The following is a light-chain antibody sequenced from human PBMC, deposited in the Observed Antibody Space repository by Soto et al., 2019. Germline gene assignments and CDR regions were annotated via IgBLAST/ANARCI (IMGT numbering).Light chain of an antibody. J-gene: IGLJ2*01. Sequence: QSALTQPAFVSGSPGQSITISCTGTSSDVGGYNFVSWFQQHPGKAPKLLIYDVSSRPSGVSNRFSGSKSGNTASLTISGLQAEDEADYYCSSYTSSGTVVFGGGTKLTVL. CDR1: SSDVGGYNF. V-gene: IGLV2-14*01. CDR3: SSYTSSGTVV. CDR2: DVS.